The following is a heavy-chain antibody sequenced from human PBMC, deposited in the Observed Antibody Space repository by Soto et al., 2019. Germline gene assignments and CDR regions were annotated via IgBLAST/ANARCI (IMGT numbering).Heavy chain of an antibody. CDR2: IIPLLKTV. D-gene: IGHD6-25*01. J-gene: IGHJ6*02. Sequence: QEELVQSGAEVKKPGSSVNVSCKASGGTFASYSITWVRQAPGQRLEWMGEIIPLLKTVNYAQKFQGRVTITSDRSTRTVYMALSRLRSDPTAVYYCARAPVDLFGYMYAWGHGTTVTVS. V-gene: IGHV1-69*06. CDR3: ARAPVDLFGYMYA. CDR1: GGTFASYS.